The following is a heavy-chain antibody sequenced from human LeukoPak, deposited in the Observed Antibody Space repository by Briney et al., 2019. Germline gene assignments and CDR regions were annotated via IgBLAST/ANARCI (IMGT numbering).Heavy chain of an antibody. D-gene: IGHD6-13*01. CDR3: ARDARYSSSWHWSFDY. CDR1: GFTLSSYS. J-gene: IGHJ4*02. V-gene: IGHV3-21*01. CDR2: ISSSSSYI. Sequence: GSLRLSCAVSGFTLSSYSMNWVRQAPGKGLEWVSSISSSSSYIYYADSVKGRFTISRDNARNSLYLQMNSLRAEDTAVYYCARDARYSSSWHWSFDYWGQGTLVTVSS.